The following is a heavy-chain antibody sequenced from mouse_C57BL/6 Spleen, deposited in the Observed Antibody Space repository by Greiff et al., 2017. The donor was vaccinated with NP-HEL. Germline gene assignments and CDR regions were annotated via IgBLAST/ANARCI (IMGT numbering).Heavy chain of an antibody. CDR2: INYDGSST. Sequence: EVHLVESEGGLVQPGSSMKLSCTASGFTFSDYYMAWVRQVPEKGLEWVANINYDGSSTYYLDSLKSRFIISRDNAKNILYLQMSSLKSEDTATYYCARDGYGSSYGYFDVWGTGTTVTVSS. CDR1: GFTFSDYY. D-gene: IGHD1-1*01. V-gene: IGHV5-16*01. CDR3: ARDGYGSSYGYFDV. J-gene: IGHJ1*03.